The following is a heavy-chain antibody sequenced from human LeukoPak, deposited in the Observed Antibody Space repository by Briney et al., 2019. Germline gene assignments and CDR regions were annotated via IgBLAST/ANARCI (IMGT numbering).Heavy chain of an antibody. Sequence: PGGSVRLSCAASGFTFSSYTMNWVRQAPGKGLEWVSSISSSSSYINYADSVKGRFTISRDNAKNSLYLQMNSLRAEDTAVYYCARDVTHCGGDCYSGDYWGQGTLVTVSS. J-gene: IGHJ4*02. CDR1: GFTFSSYT. V-gene: IGHV3-21*01. CDR2: ISSSSSYI. D-gene: IGHD2-21*02. CDR3: ARDVTHCGGDCYSGDY.